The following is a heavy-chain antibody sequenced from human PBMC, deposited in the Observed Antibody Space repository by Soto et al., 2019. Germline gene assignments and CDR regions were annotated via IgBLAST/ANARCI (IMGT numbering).Heavy chain of an antibody. Sequence: EVQLVESGGGLIQPGGSLRLSCAASGFNFIRKHMIWVRQAPGKGLEWVSILYSGGTTYYADSVKGRFTISRDTSENTLYLQMNSLRAEDTAVYYCAKGLYDSGSFYFDFWGQGTLVTVSS. CDR3: AKGLYDSGSFYFDF. CDR1: GFNFIRKH. V-gene: IGHV3-53*01. CDR2: LYSGGTT. D-gene: IGHD3-10*01. J-gene: IGHJ4*02.